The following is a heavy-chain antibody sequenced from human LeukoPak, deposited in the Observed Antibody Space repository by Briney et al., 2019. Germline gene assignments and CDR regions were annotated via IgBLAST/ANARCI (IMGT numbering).Heavy chain of an antibody. D-gene: IGHD3-10*01. CDR2: INPSGGST. CDR3: ARGSGRSGSYISHFDY. J-gene: IGHJ4*02. V-gene: IGHV1-46*01. Sequence: ASVKVSCKASGYTFTSYYMHWVRQAPGQGHEWMGIINPSGGSTSYAQKFQGRVTMTRDTSTSTVYMELSSLRSEDTAVYYCARGSGRSGSYISHFDYWGQGTLVTVSS. CDR1: GYTFTSYY.